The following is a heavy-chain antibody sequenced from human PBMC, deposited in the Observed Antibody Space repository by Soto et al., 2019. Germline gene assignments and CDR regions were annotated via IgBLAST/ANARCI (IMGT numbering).Heavy chain of an antibody. CDR2: MNPNSGNT. J-gene: IGHJ6*02. Sequence: ASVKVSCKASGYTFTSYDINWVRQAPGQGLEWMGWMNPNSGNTGYAQKFQGRVTMTRNTSISTAYMELSSLRSEDTAVYYCAQRGSPTYYYDSSGYDYHYYGMDVCGQGTTVTVSS. CDR3: AQRGSPTYYYDSSGYDYHYYGMDV. CDR1: GYTFTSYD. V-gene: IGHV1-8*01. D-gene: IGHD3-22*01.